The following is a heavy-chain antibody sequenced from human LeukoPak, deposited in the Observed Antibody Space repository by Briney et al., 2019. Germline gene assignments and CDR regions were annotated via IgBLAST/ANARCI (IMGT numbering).Heavy chain of an antibody. J-gene: IGHJ4*02. CDR2: MNPNSGNT. Sequence: GASVKVSCKASGCTFTSYDINWVRQATGQGLEWMGWMNPNSGNTGYAQKFQGRVTITRNTSISTAYMELSSLRSEDTAVYYCARVYGGDYVDFDYWGQGTLVTVSS. CDR3: ARVYGGDYVDFDY. D-gene: IGHD3-16*01. V-gene: IGHV1-8*03. CDR1: GCTFTSYD.